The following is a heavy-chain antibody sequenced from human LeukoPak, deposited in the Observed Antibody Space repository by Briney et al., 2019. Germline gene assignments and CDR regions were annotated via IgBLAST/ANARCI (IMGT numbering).Heavy chain of an antibody. V-gene: IGHV3-48*01. CDR1: GFAFRSYS. J-gene: IGHJ4*02. CDR3: ARGDTAMEY. D-gene: IGHD5-18*01. Sequence: GGSLRLSCAASGFAFRSYSMKWGREAPGKGLEWMSYISSSSSTVYYAETGRGRFTISRDNAKNSLYPQVNRLSAEDTALYSSARGDTAMEYWGQGTLVTVSS. CDR2: ISSSSSTV.